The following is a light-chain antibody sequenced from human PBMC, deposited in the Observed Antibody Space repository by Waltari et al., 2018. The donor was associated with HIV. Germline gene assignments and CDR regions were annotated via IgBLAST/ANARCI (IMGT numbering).Light chain of an antibody. CDR1: QSVSSSY. CDR3: QQYGSSPPYT. V-gene: IGKV3-20*01. J-gene: IGKJ2*01. Sequence: EIVLTQSPGTLSLSPGARATLSCRASQSVSSSYLAWYQQKPGQAPRLLIYGASSRATGIPDRFSGSGSGTDVTLTISRLEPEDFAVYYCQQYGSSPPYTFGQGTKLEIK. CDR2: GAS.